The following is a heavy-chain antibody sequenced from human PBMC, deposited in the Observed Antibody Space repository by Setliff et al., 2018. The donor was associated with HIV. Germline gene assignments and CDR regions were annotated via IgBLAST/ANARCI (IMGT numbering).Heavy chain of an antibody. J-gene: IGHJ6*03. Sequence: SETLSLTCTVSGGSISSYYWSWIRQPPGKGLEWIGYIYHSGSTNYNPSLKSRVTISVDTSKNQFSLKLSSVTAADTAVYYCARHDDCSGGSCYPEGNYYYYYMDVWGKGTTVTVSS. CDR3: ARHDDCSGGSCYPEGNYYYYYMDV. V-gene: IGHV4-59*08. CDR2: IYHSGST. CDR1: GGSISSYY. D-gene: IGHD2-15*01.